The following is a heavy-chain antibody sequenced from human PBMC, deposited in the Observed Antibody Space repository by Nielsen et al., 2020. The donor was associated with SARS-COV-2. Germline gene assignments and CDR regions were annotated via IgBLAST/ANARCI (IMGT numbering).Heavy chain of an antibody. D-gene: IGHD1-26*01. V-gene: IGHV3-7*01. CDR2: IKEDGSEK. CDR3: ARDGVVGSTNTFDV. CDR1: GFTFSSYW. J-gene: IGHJ4*02. Sequence: GESLKISCAASGFTFSSYWMSWVRQAPGKGLEWVANIKEDGSEKYYVDSVKGRFSISRDNAKNTVYLQMNSLRAEDTAVYYCARDGVVGSTNTFDVWGQGTPVTVSS.